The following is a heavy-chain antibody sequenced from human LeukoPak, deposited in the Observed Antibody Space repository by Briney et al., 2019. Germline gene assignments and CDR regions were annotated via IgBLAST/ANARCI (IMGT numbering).Heavy chain of an antibody. D-gene: IGHD6-13*01. Sequence: GGSLRLSSAVSGVSVSGYWMTWVRQAPGKGLEWVANIKQEGREKNYVDSVKGRFTISRDNAENSLFLQMNSLRVEDTAVYYCAREWQGGIAAAGTRIEGDYWGQGTLVAVSS. CDR3: AREWQGGIAAAGTRIEGDY. J-gene: IGHJ4*02. CDR2: IKQEGREK. CDR1: GVSVSGYW. V-gene: IGHV3-7*01.